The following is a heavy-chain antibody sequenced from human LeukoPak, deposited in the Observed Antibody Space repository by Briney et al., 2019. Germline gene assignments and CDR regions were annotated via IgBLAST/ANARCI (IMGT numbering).Heavy chain of an antibody. J-gene: IGHJ5*02. CDR2: IYTSGST. CDR3: ARGYSYGYGFDP. D-gene: IGHD5-18*01. Sequence: SETLSLTCTVSGGSISRYYWSWIRQPPGKGLEWIGRIYTSGSTNYNPSLKSRVTISIDTSKNQFSLKLKSVTAADTAVYYCARGYSYGYGFDPWGQGTLVTVS. V-gene: IGHV4-4*08. CDR1: GGSISRYY.